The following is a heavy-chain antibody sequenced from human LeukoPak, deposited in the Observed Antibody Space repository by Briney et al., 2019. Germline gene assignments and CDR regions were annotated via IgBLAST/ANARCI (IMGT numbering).Heavy chain of an antibody. CDR2: AYYRRSQWFS. CDR3: ARDPGYSAFDF. CDR1: GDSVSSRTAA. Sequence: SQTLSLTCAISGDSVSSRTAAWNWIRQTPSGSLEWLGRAYYRRSQWFSDYAVSVKSRIAIYPDTSTNQFSLQLKSLTPEDTAVYSCARDPGYSAFDFWGQGTLVTVSS. V-gene: IGHV6-1*01. J-gene: IGHJ4*02. D-gene: IGHD5-12*01.